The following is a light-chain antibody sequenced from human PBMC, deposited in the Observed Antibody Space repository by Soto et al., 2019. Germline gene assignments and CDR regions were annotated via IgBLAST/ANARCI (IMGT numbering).Light chain of an antibody. V-gene: IGKV3-11*01. Sequence: EIVLTQSPATLALSPGQRATLSCRASQNIDTYLAWYQQKPGQAPRLLIYDTSNRATGIPERFSGSGSGTDFTLTISSLEAEDFAVYYCQHRDNWPLTFGGGTMLEI. J-gene: IGKJ4*01. CDR3: QHRDNWPLT. CDR2: DTS. CDR1: QNIDTY.